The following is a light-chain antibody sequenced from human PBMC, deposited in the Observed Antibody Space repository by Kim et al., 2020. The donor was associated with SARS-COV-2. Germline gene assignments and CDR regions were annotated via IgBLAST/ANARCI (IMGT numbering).Light chain of an antibody. Sequence: LSPGERATLSCRASRSVSSNYVAWYQGKPGQAPRLLIFGASSRATGIPDRFSGSGSGTDFTLTISRLEPEDFAVYYCQQYGSSPYTFGQGTKLEI. J-gene: IGKJ2*01. CDR3: QQYGSSPYT. V-gene: IGKV3-20*01. CDR2: GAS. CDR1: RSVSSNY.